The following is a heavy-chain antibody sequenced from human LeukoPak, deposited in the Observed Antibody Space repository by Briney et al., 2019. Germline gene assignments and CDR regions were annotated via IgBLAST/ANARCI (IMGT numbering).Heavy chain of an antibody. J-gene: IGHJ4*02. CDR1: GGSISSYY. D-gene: IGHD5-18*01. V-gene: IGHV4-59*08. Sequence: PSETLSLTCTVSGGSISSYYWSWIRQPPGKGLEWIGFIYYSGSTYYNPSLKSRVTISVDTSKNQFSLRLSSVTAADAAEYFCARHQMRYSYGTLFDYWGQGTLVTVSS. CDR3: ARHQMRYSYGTLFDY. CDR2: IYYSGST.